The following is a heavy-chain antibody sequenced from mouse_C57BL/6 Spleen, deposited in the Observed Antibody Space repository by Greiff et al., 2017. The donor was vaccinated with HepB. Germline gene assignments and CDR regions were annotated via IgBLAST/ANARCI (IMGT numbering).Heavy chain of an antibody. CDR2: INPSNGGT. CDR3: ARDNNYDYVFAY. V-gene: IGHV1-53*01. D-gene: IGHD2-4*01. CDR1: GYTFTSYW. J-gene: IGHJ3*01. Sequence: QVQLQQPGTELVKPGASVKLSCKASGYTFTSYWMHWVKQRPGQGLEWIGNINPSNGGTNYNEKFKSKATLTVDKSSSTAYMQLSSLTYEDSAVYYCARDNNYDYVFAYWGQGTLVTVSA.